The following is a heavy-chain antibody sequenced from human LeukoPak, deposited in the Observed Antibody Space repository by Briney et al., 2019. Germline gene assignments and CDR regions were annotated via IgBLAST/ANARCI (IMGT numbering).Heavy chain of an antibody. CDR3: ARDRQGGYPIVFDY. V-gene: IGHV7-4-1*02. J-gene: IGHJ4*02. D-gene: IGHD5-18*01. CDR1: GYTFTSYA. CDR2: INTNTGNP. Sequence: ASVKVSCKASGYTFTSYAMNCVRQAPGQGLEWMGWINTNTGNPTYAQGFTGRFVFSLDTSVSTAYLQISSLKAEDTAVYYCARDRQGGYPIVFDYRGQGTLVTVSS.